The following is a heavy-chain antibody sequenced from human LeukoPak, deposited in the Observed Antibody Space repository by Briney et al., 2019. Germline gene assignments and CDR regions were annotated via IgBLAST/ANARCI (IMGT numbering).Heavy chain of an antibody. J-gene: IGHJ6*03. Sequence: ASVKVSCKASGYTFTGYYMHWVRQAPGQGLEWMGWISAYNGNTNYAQKLQGRVTMTTDTSTSTAYMELRSLRSEDTAVYYCARDIYGDYVFGYYYYYYYMDVWGKGTTVTVSS. CDR1: GYTFTGYY. CDR2: ISAYNGNT. D-gene: IGHD4-17*01. CDR3: ARDIYGDYVFGYYYYYYYMDV. V-gene: IGHV1-18*04.